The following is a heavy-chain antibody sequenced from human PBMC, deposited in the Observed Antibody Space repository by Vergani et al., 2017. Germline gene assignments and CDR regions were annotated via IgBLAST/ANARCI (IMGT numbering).Heavy chain of an antibody. J-gene: IGHJ4*02. CDR2: ISHSGYT. V-gene: IGHV4-38-2*02. Sequence: QVQLQESGPGLVKASQTLSLTCTVSGYSISSGYYWGWIRQPPGKGLEWIGSISHSGYTFYSPSLKSRVSMSVDTSKNQFSLKLNSVTAADTAVYYCARGSRAEGGSGPDKWGQGTLVTVSS. CDR1: GYSISSGYY. CDR3: ARGSRAEGGSGPDK. D-gene: IGHD6-13*01.